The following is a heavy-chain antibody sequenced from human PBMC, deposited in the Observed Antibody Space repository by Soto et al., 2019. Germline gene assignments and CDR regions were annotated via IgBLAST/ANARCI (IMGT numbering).Heavy chain of an antibody. CDR2: IYYSGST. J-gene: IGHJ4*03. CDR3: VKVPWVYGSCYWDF. D-gene: IGHD4-17*01. CDR1: GYTFSSYD. V-gene: IGHV4-59*01. Sequence: SESLSLSCAVSGYTFSSYDWNWIRQSPGKGLEWIGYIYYSGSTNYNPSLASRVAISIEKPKKQSSLKLRSVTAAYTSVYDSVKVPWVYGSCYWDFWGQGPLVTV.